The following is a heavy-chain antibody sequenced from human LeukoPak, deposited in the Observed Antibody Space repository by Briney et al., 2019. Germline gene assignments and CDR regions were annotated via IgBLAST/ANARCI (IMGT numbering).Heavy chain of an antibody. CDR3: ARRTGDTRVCSRFSCFLPDY. CDR1: GFTFSDFG. Sequence: GRSLRLSCAASGFTFSDFGMNWVRQAPGKGLEWVASISNGGTEFYADSVKGRFAISRDTSTNTLSLQMNSLRAEDTAVYFCARRTGDTRVCSRFSCFLPDYWGQGTLVTVSS. J-gene: IGHJ4*02. CDR2: ISNGGTE. D-gene: IGHD2-2*01. V-gene: IGHV3-30*01.